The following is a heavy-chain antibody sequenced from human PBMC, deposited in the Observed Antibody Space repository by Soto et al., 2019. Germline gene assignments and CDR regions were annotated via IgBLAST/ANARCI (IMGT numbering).Heavy chain of an antibody. D-gene: IGHD3-22*01. V-gene: IGHV1-69*02. CDR3: ARSEKGLTMTYPF. CDR2: IIPILGIA. Sequence: QVQLVQSGAEVKKPGSSVKVSCKASGGTFSSYTISWVRQAPGQGLEWMGRIIPILGIANYAQKFQGRVTITADKSTSTAYMELSSLRSEDTAVYYCARSEKGLTMTYPFWGQGTLVTVSS. J-gene: IGHJ4*02. CDR1: GGTFSSYT.